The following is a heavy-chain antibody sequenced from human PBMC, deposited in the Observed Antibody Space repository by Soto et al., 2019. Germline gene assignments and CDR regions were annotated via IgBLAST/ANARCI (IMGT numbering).Heavy chain of an antibody. CDR3: DLLFEDYYFLDV. J-gene: IGHJ6*03. D-gene: IGHD1-26*01. CDR2: INHRGST. V-gene: IGHV4-34*01. Sequence: QVQLQQWGAGLLKPSETLSLTCAVNGGSFSAYYWSWIRQPPGKGLEWIGEINHRGSTNYNPSLESRVTMSGDTSKSQFSLMLTSVTAADSGVYYCDLLFEDYYFLDVWGNGTTITDSS. CDR1: GGSFSAYY.